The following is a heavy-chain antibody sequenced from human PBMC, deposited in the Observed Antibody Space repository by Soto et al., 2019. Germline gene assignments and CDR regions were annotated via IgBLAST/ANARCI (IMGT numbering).Heavy chain of an antibody. J-gene: IGHJ4*02. Sequence: ASLKVSCKSSGYPFSSYDINWVRQATGQGLEWMGWMNPNSGNTGYAQKFQGRVTLTGSTSISTAYMELSGLTSDDTAVYYCARAHNSGDVDYWGQGTLVTVSS. V-gene: IGHV1-8*01. CDR1: GYPFSSYD. CDR2: MNPNSGNT. CDR3: ARAHNSGDVDY. D-gene: IGHD4-17*01.